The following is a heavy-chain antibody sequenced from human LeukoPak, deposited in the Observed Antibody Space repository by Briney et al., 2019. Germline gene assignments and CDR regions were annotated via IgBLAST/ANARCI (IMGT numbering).Heavy chain of an antibody. Sequence: SETLSLTCSVSDGSIRTYYWSWIRQSPGQGLEWIGNIYYRGDINYNPSLKSRVTISVDTSKNQFSLKLSSVTAADTAVYYCARGENSIFGVGTFDYWGQGTLVTVSS. CDR1: DGSIRTYY. CDR2: IYYRGDI. D-gene: IGHD3-3*02. CDR3: ARGENSIFGVGTFDY. V-gene: IGHV4-59*01. J-gene: IGHJ4*02.